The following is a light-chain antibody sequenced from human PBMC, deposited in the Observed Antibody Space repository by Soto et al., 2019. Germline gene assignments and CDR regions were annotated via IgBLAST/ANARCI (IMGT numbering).Light chain of an antibody. CDR1: SNDVGGYNF. CDR2: EVS. V-gene: IGLV2-8*01. CDR3: SSYAGNNIFYV. Sequence: QSVLAQPPSASGSPGQSVTISCAGTSNDVGGYNFVSWYQQHPGKAPKLMIFEVSKRPSGVPDRFSGSKSGNTASLTVSGLQAEDEAAYYCSSYAGNNIFYVFGTGTKVTVL. J-gene: IGLJ1*01.